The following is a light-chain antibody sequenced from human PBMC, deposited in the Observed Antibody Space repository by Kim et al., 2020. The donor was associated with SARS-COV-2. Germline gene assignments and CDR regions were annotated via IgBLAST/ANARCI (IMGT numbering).Light chain of an antibody. CDR1: SGSVSMTFY. J-gene: IGLJ3*02. Sequence: QPVLVQETSLSVSPGGTVTVTCGLTSGSVSMTFYPSWYQQTPGRPPRTLIYNTNLRSSGVPDRFSGSIVGNRAALTITGAQAEDESDYHCALYLGRGTWVFGGGTQLTVL. CDR2: NTN. V-gene: IGLV8-61*01. CDR3: ALYLGRGTWV.